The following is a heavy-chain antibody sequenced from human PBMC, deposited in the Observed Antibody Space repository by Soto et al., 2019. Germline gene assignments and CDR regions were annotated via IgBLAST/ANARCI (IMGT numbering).Heavy chain of an antibody. J-gene: IGHJ4*02. Sequence: GASVKVSCKASGGTFSSYAISWVRQAPGQGLEWMGGIIPIFGIANYAQKFQGRVTITADKSTSTAYMELSSLRSEDTAVYYCARDLTTRGWAGSSWLAFDYWGQGTLVTVSS. D-gene: IGHD6-13*01. V-gene: IGHV1-69*10. CDR3: ARDLTTRGWAGSSWLAFDY. CDR1: GGTFSSYA. CDR2: IIPIFGIA.